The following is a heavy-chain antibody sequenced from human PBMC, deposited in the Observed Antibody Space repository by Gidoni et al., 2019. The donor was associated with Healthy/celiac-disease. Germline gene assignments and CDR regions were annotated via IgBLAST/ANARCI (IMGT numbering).Heavy chain of an antibody. CDR1: GSSFSSYA. CDR3: AKDLQFSWYFDL. V-gene: IGHV3-23*01. J-gene: IGHJ2*01. CDR2: ISGSGGST. D-gene: IGHD3-3*01. Sequence: EVQLLESGGGLVQPGGSLRLSCAASGSSFSSYAMSWVRQAPGKGLEWVSAISGSGGSTYYADSVKGRFTISRDNPKNTLYLQMNSLRAEDTAVYYCAKDLQFSWYFDLWGRGTLVTVSS.